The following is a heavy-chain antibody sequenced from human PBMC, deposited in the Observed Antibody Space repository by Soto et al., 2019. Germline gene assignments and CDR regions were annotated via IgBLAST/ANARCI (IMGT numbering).Heavy chain of an antibody. CDR3: ARARKGYRHFGYPTEKGTIDY. Sequence: SETLSLTCTVSGGSISSSPYYWAWIRQPPGKGLQWIGNIYYNGNTFYNPSLRSRVTISVDTSKNQFSLGLSSVTAADTAVYYCARARKGYRHFGYPTEKGTIDYWGQGTLVTVSS. CDR1: GGSISSSPYY. CDR2: IYYNGNT. D-gene: IGHD2-15*01. J-gene: IGHJ4*02. V-gene: IGHV4-39*01.